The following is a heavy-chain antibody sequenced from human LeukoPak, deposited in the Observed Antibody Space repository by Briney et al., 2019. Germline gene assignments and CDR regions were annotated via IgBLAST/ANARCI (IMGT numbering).Heavy chain of an antibody. CDR2: IWYDGSNK. J-gene: IGHJ4*02. V-gene: IGHV3-33*01. CDR3: ARELYYYDSSGYYW. Sequence: GGSLRLSCAASGFTFSSYGMHWVRQAPGKGLEWVAVIWYDGSNKYYADSVKGRFTTSRDNSKNTLYLQMNSLRAEDTAVYYCARELYYYDSSGYYWWGQGTLVTVSS. CDR1: GFTFSSYG. D-gene: IGHD3-22*01.